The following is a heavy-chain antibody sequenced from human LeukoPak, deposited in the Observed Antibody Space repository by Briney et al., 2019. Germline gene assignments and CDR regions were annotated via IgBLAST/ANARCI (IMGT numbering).Heavy chain of an antibody. Sequence: GGSLRLSCAASGFTFSSYSMNWVRQAPGKGLEWVSSISSSSSYIYYADSVKGRFTISRDNAKNSLYLQKNSLRAEDTAVYYCARDGGSSWSYFDYWGQGTLVTVSS. CDR2: ISSSSSYI. CDR3: ARDGGSSWSYFDY. J-gene: IGHJ4*02. D-gene: IGHD6-13*01. CDR1: GFTFSSYS. V-gene: IGHV3-21*01.